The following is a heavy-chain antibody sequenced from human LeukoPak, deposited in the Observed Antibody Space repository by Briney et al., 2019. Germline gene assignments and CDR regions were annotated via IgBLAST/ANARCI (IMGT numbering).Heavy chain of an antibody. J-gene: IGHJ4*02. CDR1: GYTFTSYG. CDR3: ARDWNNYYDSSVFYSDY. V-gene: IGHV1-18*01. D-gene: IGHD3-22*01. Sequence: GASVKVSCKASGYTFTSYGISWVRQAPGQGLEWMGWISAFNGNTNFAQKLQGRVTMTTDTSTSTAYMELRSLRSDDTAVYYCARDWNNYYDSSVFYSDYWGQGTLVTVSS. CDR2: ISAFNGNT.